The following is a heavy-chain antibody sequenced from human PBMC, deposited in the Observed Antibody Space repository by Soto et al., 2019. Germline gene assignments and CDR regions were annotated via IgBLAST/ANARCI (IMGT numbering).Heavy chain of an antibody. J-gene: IGHJ6*02. CDR1: GGSISSSNW. D-gene: IGHD3-3*01. CDR2: IYHSGST. CDR3: ARKYQVGVVINYYYYGMDV. V-gene: IGHV4-4*02. Sequence: SETLSLTCAVSGGSISSSNWWSWVRQPPGKGLEWIGEIYHSGSTNYNPSLKSRVTISVDKSKNQFSLKLSSVTAADTAVYYCARKYQVGVVINYYYYGMDVWGQGTTVTVS.